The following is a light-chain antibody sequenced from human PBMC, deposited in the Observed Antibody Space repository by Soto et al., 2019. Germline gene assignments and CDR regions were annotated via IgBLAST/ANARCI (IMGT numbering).Light chain of an antibody. J-gene: IGLJ1*01. CDR3: GTWDSSLSAGVV. CDR2: DNN. CDR1: SSNIGNNY. V-gene: IGLV1-51*01. Sequence: QSVLMQPPSVSAAPGQKVTISCSGSSSNIGNNYVSWYQQLPGTAPKLLIYDNNKRPSGTPDRFSGSKSGTSATLGITGLQTGDEADYYCGTWDSSLSAGVVFGTGTKVTVL.